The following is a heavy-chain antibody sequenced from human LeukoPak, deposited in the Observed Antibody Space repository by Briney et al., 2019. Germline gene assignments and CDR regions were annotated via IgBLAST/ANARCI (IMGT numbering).Heavy chain of an antibody. D-gene: IGHD6-6*01. CDR2: INPNSGGT. Sequence: ASVKVSCKASGYTFTGYYMHWVRQAPGQGLEWMGWINPNSGGTNYAQKFQGRVTITADESTSTAYMELSSLRSEDTAVYYCARDIQGLSSSSSYDAFDIWGQGTMVTVSS. J-gene: IGHJ3*02. V-gene: IGHV1-2*02. CDR1: GYTFTGYY. CDR3: ARDIQGLSSSSSYDAFDI.